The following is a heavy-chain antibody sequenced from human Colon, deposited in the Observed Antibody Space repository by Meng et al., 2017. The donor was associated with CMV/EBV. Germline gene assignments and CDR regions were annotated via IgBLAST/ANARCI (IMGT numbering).Heavy chain of an antibody. J-gene: IGHJ4*02. V-gene: IGHV5-51*01. CDR3: VRRRGNFMVDY. CDR1: EFTFTDYW. D-gene: IGHD2-8*01. Sequence: GESLKISCKGSEFTFTDYWIAWVRQMPGKGLEFMGMIFPADSDTRYSPSFQGLVSISADNSLNSAYLQFSSLKASDSAVYYCVRRRGNFMVDYCGQGTLVTVSS. CDR2: IFPADSDT.